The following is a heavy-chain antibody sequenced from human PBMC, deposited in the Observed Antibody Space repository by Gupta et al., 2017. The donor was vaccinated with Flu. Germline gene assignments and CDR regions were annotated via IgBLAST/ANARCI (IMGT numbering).Heavy chain of an antibody. CDR3: ARGKLLRFNRSWWFDP. CDR1: GGSFSGYY. D-gene: IGHD3-3*01. Sequence: QVQLQQWGAGLLTPSETLSLTCAVYGGSFSGYYWSWIRQPPGKGLEWIGEINHSGSTNYNPSLKSRVTISVDTSKNQFSLKLSSVTAADTAVYYCARGKLLRFNRSWWFDPWGQGTLVTVAS. J-gene: IGHJ5*02. CDR2: INHSGST. V-gene: IGHV4-34*01.